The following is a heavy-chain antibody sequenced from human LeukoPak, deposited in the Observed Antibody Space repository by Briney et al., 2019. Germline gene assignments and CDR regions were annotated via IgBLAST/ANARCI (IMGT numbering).Heavy chain of an antibody. CDR2: ISTGSSYI. CDR1: GFTFTTYN. D-gene: IGHD4-23*01. Sequence: GGSLRLSCAASGFTFTTYNMNWVRQAPGKGLEWVSSISTGSSYIHYADSVKGRFTISRDNAKNSLYLQMNSLRAEDTALYYCATATQEITVVTPWYWGQGTLVTVSS. CDR3: ATATQEITVVTPWY. V-gene: IGHV3-21*01. J-gene: IGHJ4*02.